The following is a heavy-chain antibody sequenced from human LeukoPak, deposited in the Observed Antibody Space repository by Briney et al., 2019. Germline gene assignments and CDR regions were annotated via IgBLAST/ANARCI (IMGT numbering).Heavy chain of an antibody. D-gene: IGHD4-17*01. J-gene: IGHJ4*02. V-gene: IGHV4-59*01. CDR2: IYYSGST. Sequence: TSETLSLTCTVSGGSISSYYWSWIRQPPGKGLEWIGYIYYSGSTNYNPSLKGRVTISVDTSKNQFSLKLSSVTAADTAVYYCAREGDDYGDYVETLWGQGTLVTVSS. CDR1: GGSISSYY. CDR3: AREGDDYGDYVETL.